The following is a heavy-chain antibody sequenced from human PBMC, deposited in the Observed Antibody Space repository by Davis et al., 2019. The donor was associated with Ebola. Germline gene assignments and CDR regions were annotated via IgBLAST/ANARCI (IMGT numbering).Heavy chain of an antibody. CDR3: ARADSSGPEYFQH. CDR1: GFTFSSYA. Sequence: PGGSLRLSCPASGFTFSSYAMHWVRQAPGKGLEWVAVISYDGSNKYYADSVKGRFTISRDNSKNTLYLQMNSLRAEDTAVYYCARADSSGPEYFQHWGQGTLVTVSS. D-gene: IGHD6-19*01. CDR2: ISYDGSNK. V-gene: IGHV3-30*04. J-gene: IGHJ1*01.